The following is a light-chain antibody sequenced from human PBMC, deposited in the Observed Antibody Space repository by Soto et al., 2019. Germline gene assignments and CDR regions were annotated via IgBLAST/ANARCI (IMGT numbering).Light chain of an antibody. J-gene: IGKJ1*01. CDR3: QQYNSYSWT. CDR2: GAT. Sequence: DIQMTQSPSSLSASVGDRVTITCRASQSISSYLNWYQQKPGKAPKLLIYGATSLQGGVPSRFSGSGSGTDFTLTISSLQPDDFATYYCQQYNSYSWTFGQGTKVEIK. V-gene: IGKV1-39*01. CDR1: QSISSY.